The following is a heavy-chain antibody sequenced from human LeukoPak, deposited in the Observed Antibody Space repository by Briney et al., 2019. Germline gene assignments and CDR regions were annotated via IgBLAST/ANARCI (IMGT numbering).Heavy chain of an antibody. V-gene: IGHV1-2*06. CDR1: GYTFTGYY. D-gene: IGHD3-3*01. Sequence: ASVKVSCKASGYTFTGYYMHWVRQAPGQGLEWMGRINPNSGGTNYAQKFQGRVTMTRDTSISTAYMELSRLRSDDTAVYYCARSDLYDFWSGYPFDYWGQGTLVTVSS. CDR2: INPNSGGT. J-gene: IGHJ4*02. CDR3: ARSDLYDFWSGYPFDY.